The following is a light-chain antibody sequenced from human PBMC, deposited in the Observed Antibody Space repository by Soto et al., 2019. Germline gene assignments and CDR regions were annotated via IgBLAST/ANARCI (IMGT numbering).Light chain of an antibody. Sequence: DIQMTQSPSSLSAYLGDRVTITCRASQGISNYLAWYQQKPGSLPKLLLFGASTLQSGVPARFSGSGSGTLFTLTINGLLPEDVATYYWQKYDRAPFTFGPGTKVDFK. V-gene: IGKV1-27*01. CDR2: GAS. CDR3: QKYDRAPFT. CDR1: QGISNY. J-gene: IGKJ3*01.